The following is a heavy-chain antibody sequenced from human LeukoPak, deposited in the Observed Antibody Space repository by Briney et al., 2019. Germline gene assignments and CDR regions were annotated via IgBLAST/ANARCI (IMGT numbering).Heavy chain of an antibody. J-gene: IGHJ4*02. Sequence: PGGSLRLSCAASGFTFSSYSMNWVRQAPGRGLEWVSSISSSSSYIYDADSVKGRVTISRVNGKNSLYRQMNSTRAEDTPVYYCAREGVRVALDYWGQGPLATVSS. D-gene: IGHD3-3*01. CDR2: ISSSSSYI. CDR1: GFTFSSYS. CDR3: AREGVRVALDY. V-gene: IGHV3-21*01.